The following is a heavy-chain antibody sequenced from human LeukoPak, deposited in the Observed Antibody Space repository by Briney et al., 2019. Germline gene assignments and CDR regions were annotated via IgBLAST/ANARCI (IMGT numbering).Heavy chain of an antibody. V-gene: IGHV4-39*07. J-gene: IGHJ4*02. CDR2: IYYSGST. D-gene: IGHD5-12*01. CDR1: DGSIISSSYY. Sequence: PSETLSLTCTVSDGSIISSSYYWGWIRQPPGKGLEWIGSIYYSGSTSYNPSLKSRVTISVATSKNQFSLRLSSVTAADTAVYYCAVATQEFDYWGQGTLVTVSS. CDR3: AVATQEFDY.